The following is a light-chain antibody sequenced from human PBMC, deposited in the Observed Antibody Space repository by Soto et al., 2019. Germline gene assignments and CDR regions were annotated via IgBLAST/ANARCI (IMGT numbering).Light chain of an antibody. Sequence: QSVLTQPPSVSEAPGQRVTISCTGRSSNIGAGYEAHWYQQVPGTAPKLLIYENNNRPSGVPDRFSGSKSGTSASLAITGLQAEDEAVYYCQSYDSSLSGYVFGTGTKLTVL. J-gene: IGLJ1*01. CDR2: ENN. V-gene: IGLV1-40*01. CDR1: SSNIGAGYE. CDR3: QSYDSSLSGYV.